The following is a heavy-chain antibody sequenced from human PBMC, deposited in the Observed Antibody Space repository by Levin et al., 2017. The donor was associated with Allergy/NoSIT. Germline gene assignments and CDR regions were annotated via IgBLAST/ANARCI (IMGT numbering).Heavy chain of an antibody. J-gene: IGHJ1*01. CDR3: ARDPSSSSSAYFQH. V-gene: IGHV7-4-1*02. CDR1: GYTFTSYA. D-gene: IGHD6-6*01. Sequence: ASVKVSCKASGYTFTSYAMNWVRQAPGQGLEWMGWINTNTGNPTYAQGFTGRFVFSLDTSVSTAYLQISSLKAEDTAVYYYARDPSSSSSAYFQHWGQGTLVTVSS. CDR2: INTNTGNP.